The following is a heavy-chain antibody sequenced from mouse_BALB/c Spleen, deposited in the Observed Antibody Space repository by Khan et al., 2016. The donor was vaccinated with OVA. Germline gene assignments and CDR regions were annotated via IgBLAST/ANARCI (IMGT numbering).Heavy chain of an antibody. CDR1: GYTFINYW. J-gene: IGHJ2*01. D-gene: IGHD4-1*01. Sequence: VQLQQSGAELAKPGASVKMSCKASGYTFINYWMHWVKQRPGQGLEWIGYINPSTGYTEYNQKFKDRATLTADKSSSTAYMQLNSLTSEDSAVYYCARSWDGVDYWGQGTTLTVSS. V-gene: IGHV1-7*01. CDR3: ARSWDGVDY. CDR2: INPSTGYT.